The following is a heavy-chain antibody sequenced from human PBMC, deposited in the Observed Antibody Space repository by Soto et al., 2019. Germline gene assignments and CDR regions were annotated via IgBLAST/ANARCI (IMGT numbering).Heavy chain of an antibody. Sequence: SATLSHTRAVSGAAISSGVYSWSWIRQPPGKGLEWIGYIYHSGSTYYNPSLKSRVTISLDRSKNQFSLKLSSVTAADTAVYYCAREGGGYCSGGSCQVDYWGQG. J-gene: IGHJ4*02. D-gene: IGHD2-15*01. V-gene: IGHV4-30-2*01. CDR2: IYHSGST. CDR3: AREGGGYCSGGSCQVDY. CDR1: GAAISSGVYS.